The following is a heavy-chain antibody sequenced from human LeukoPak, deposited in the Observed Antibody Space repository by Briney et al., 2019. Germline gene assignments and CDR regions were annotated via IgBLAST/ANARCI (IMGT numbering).Heavy chain of an antibody. CDR3: ARDRNYYGSGGYQFDY. V-gene: IGHV3-7*01. CDR1: GLTFTDFW. CDR2: IKHDGSDK. Sequence: GGSLRLSCAASGLTFTDFWMNWVRLAPGKGLEWVAYIKHDGSDKSYEDSVKGRFTISRDNAKGSLYLQMNSLRAEDTAVYYSARDRNYYGSGGYQFDYWGQGTLVTVSS. D-gene: IGHD3-10*01. J-gene: IGHJ4*02.